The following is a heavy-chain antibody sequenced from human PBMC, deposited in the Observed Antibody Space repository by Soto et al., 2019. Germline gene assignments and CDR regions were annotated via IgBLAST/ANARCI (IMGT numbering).Heavy chain of an antibody. Sequence: ASVKVSCKASGYTFTSYGISWVRQAPGQGLEWMGWISAYNGNTNYVQKLQGRVTMTTDTSTSTAYMELRSLRSDDTAVYYCARARRPRYCSGGSCPHDAFDIWGQGTMVTVSS. CDR2: ISAYNGNT. CDR3: ARARRPRYCSGGSCPHDAFDI. D-gene: IGHD2-15*01. V-gene: IGHV1-18*01. J-gene: IGHJ3*02. CDR1: GYTFTSYG.